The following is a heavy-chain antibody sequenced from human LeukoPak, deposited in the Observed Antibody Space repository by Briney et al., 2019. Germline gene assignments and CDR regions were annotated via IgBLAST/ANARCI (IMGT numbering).Heavy chain of an antibody. CDR2: IYYSDNT. CDR1: GVSIRSSSYY. J-gene: IGHJ4*02. Sequence: SETLSLTCTVSGVSIRSSSYYWGWIRQPPGKGLEWIGSIYYSDNTYYNPSLKSRVTISVDTSKNQFSLRLSSVTAADTAVYYCARRTSGGGLFDYWGQGTLVTVSS. D-gene: IGHD3-10*01. V-gene: IGHV4-39*01. CDR3: ARRTSGGGLFDY.